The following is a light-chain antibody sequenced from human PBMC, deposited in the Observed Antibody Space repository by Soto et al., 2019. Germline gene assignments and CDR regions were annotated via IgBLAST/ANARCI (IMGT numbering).Light chain of an antibody. CDR1: SSDVGGYNY. V-gene: IGLV2-8*01. CDR3: SSYAASNNNV. CDR2: EVS. Sequence: QSVLTQPPSASGSPGQSVTISCTGTSSDVGGYNYVSWYQQHPGKAPKLMIYEVSKRPSGVPDRFSGSKSGNTASLTVSGLQAEDEADYYCSSYAASNNNVFGTGTKLTAL. J-gene: IGLJ1*01.